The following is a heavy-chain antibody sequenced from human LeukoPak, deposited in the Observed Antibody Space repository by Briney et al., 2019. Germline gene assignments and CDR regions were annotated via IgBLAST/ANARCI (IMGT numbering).Heavy chain of an antibody. J-gene: IGHJ4*02. D-gene: IGHD3-22*01. CDR1: GYTFTSYD. Sequence: ASVKVSCKASGYTFTSYDINWVRQATGQGLEWMGWMNPNSGNTGYAQKFQGRVTITRNTSISTAYMELSSLRSEDTAVYYCARGGNHYYDSSGYFRDFDYWGQGTLVTVSS. CDR3: ARGGNHYYDSSGYFRDFDY. V-gene: IGHV1-8*03. CDR2: MNPNSGNT.